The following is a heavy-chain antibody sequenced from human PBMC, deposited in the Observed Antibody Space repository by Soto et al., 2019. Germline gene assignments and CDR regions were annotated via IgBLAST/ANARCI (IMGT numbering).Heavy chain of an antibody. CDR2: IRYDGSAQ. J-gene: IGHJ5*01. V-gene: IGHV3-33*03. D-gene: IGHD2-21*01. CDR1: AVTFDAYN. CDR3: VKQFPGQDNWFES. Sequence: QMQLVESGGGVVHPGGSLRLSCTTSAVTFDAYNMHWVRQAPGKGLEWVALIRYDGSAQFYADSVRGRFSVSRDNSKNTLSLQLNSLRADDTAFYFCVKQFPGQDNWFESWGPGTLVTVSS.